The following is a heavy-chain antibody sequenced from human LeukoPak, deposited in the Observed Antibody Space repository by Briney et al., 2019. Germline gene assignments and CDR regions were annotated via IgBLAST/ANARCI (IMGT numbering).Heavy chain of an antibody. CDR2: IWYDGSNK. D-gene: IGHD2-15*01. J-gene: IGHJ4*02. CDR3: ARAPTVVAAFDC. CDR1: GFTFSSYG. V-gene: IGHV3-33*01. Sequence: GRSLRLSCAASGFTFSSYGMHWVRQAPGKGLEWVAVIWYDGSNKYYADSVKGRFTISRDNSKNTLYLQMNSLRAEDTAVYYCARAPTVVAAFDCWGQGTLVTVSS.